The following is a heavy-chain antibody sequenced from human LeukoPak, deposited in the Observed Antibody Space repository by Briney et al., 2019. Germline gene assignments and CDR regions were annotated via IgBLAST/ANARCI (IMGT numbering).Heavy chain of an antibody. V-gene: IGHV3-30-3*01. CDR2: ISYDGSNK. CDR1: GFTFSSYA. CDR3: ARDVAVYSSGWYCSN. D-gene: IGHD6-19*01. J-gene: IGHJ4*02. Sequence: GRSLRLSCAASGFTFSSYAMHWVRQAPGKGLEWVAVISYDGSNKHYADSVKGRFTISRDNSKNTLYLQMNSLRAEDTAVFYCARDVAVYSSGWYCSNWGQGTLVTVSS.